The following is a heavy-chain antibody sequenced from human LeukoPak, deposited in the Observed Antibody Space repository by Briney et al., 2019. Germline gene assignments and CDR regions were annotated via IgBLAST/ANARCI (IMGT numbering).Heavy chain of an antibody. CDR3: ATYSSSWYPLDP. Sequence: ASVKVSCKASGYTFTSYYMHWVRQAPGQGLEWMGWINPNTGGINYAQKFQGRVTLTRDTSISTAYMGLSRLTSDDTAVYYCATYSSSWYPLDPWGQGTLVTVSS. J-gene: IGHJ5*02. CDR2: INPNTGGI. D-gene: IGHD6-13*01. V-gene: IGHV1-2*02. CDR1: GYTFTSYY.